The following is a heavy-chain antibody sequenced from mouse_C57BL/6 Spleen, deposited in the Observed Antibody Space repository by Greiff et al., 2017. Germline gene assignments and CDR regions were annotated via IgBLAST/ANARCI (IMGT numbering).Heavy chain of an antibody. D-gene: IGHD4-1*01. Sequence: VQLVESGAELVKPGASVKLSCKASGYTFTSYWMQWVKQRPGQGLEWIGEIDPSDSYTNYNQKFKGKATLTVDTSSSTAYMQLSSLTSEDSAVYYCARRGLGLDYWGQGTTLTVSS. CDR2: IDPSDSYT. V-gene: IGHV1-50*01. CDR3: ARRGLGLDY. J-gene: IGHJ2*01. CDR1: GYTFTSYW.